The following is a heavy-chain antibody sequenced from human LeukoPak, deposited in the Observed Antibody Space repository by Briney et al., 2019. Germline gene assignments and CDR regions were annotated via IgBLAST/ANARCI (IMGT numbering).Heavy chain of an antibody. J-gene: IGHJ6*03. CDR1: DGSFSGYY. Sequence: PSETLSLTCAVYDGSFSGYYWSWIRQPPGKGLEWIGEINHSGSTNYNPSLKSRVTISVDTSKNQFSLKLSSVTAADTAVYYCARAAPITGTTIYYYYYMDVWGKGTTVTVSS. V-gene: IGHV4-34*01. D-gene: IGHD1-7*01. CDR3: ARAAPITGTTIYYYYYMDV. CDR2: INHSGST.